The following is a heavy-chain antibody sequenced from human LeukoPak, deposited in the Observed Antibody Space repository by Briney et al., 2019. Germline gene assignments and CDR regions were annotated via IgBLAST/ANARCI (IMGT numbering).Heavy chain of an antibody. Sequence: GGSLRLSCAASGFTFSSYAMSWVRQAPGKGLEWVSAISNSGGSTYYADSVKGRFAISRDNPKNTLYLQMNSLRAEDTAVYYCAKGLTYNSGSRGYFDYWGQGTLVTASS. D-gene: IGHD6-19*01. CDR3: AKGLTYNSGSRGYFDY. V-gene: IGHV3-23*01. CDR1: GFTFSSYA. J-gene: IGHJ4*02. CDR2: ISNSGGST.